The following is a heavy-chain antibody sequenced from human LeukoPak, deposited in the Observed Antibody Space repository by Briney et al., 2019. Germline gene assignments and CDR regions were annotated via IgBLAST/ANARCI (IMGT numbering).Heavy chain of an antibody. CDR1: GFTFISYS. V-gene: IGHV3-21*01. CDR3: ARDLGTYSW. CDR2: ISSSSSYI. Sequence: GGSLRLSCAASGFTFISYSMNWVRQAPGKGLEWVSSISSSSSYIYYPDSVKGRFTISRDNAKNSLYLQMNSLRAEDTAVYYCARDLGTYSWWGQGTLVSVSS. J-gene: IGHJ4*02. D-gene: IGHD1-26*01.